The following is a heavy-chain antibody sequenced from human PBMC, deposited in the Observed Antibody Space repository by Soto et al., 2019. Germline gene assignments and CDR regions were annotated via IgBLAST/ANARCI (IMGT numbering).Heavy chain of an antibody. Sequence: EVQLVESGGGLVQPGGSLRLSCAASGFTVSSNYMSWVRQAPGKGLEWVSVIYSGDSTYYADSVKGRFTISRDNSKHTLYLQMNSLSAEDTAVYHCARGGGDCSGGSCYFWRYYFDFWGQGTLVTVSS. J-gene: IGHJ4*02. CDR1: GFTVSSNY. D-gene: IGHD2-15*01. CDR3: ARGGGDCSGGSCYFWRYYFDF. V-gene: IGHV3-66*01. CDR2: IYSGDST.